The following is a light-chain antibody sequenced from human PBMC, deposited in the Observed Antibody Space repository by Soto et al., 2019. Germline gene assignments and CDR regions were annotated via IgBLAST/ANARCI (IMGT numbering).Light chain of an antibody. Sequence: QSVLTQPASVSGSPGQSITISCTGTSSDVGSYNLVSWYQQNPGKAPKLMIYAGTKRPSGVSDRFSGSKSGNTASMTISGLQAEDEADYCCSYAHDTRSGTVVFGGGTKLTVL. V-gene: IGLV2-23*01. CDR3: CSYAHDTRSGTVV. CDR1: SSDVGSYNL. CDR2: AGT. J-gene: IGLJ2*01.